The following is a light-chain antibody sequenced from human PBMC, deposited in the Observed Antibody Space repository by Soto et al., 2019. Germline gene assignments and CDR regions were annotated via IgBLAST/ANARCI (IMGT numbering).Light chain of an antibody. CDR3: QQYNSYS. CDR2: HAS. Sequence: TQSPGTLSLSPGERATLSCRASQSISSWLAWYQQKPGTAPKVLIYHASNLQSGVPSRFSGSGSGTEFTLTISSLQPDDFATYYCQQYNSYSFGQGTKVDIK. J-gene: IGKJ1*01. CDR1: QSISSW. V-gene: IGKV1-5*01.